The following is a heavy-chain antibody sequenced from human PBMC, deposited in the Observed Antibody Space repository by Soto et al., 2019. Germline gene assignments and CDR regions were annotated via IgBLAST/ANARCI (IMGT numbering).Heavy chain of an antibody. CDR3: ARGVYGSGTYYNTWFDP. CDR1: GGSIISGGYY. D-gene: IGHD3-10*01. V-gene: IGHV4-31*03. CDR2: SHHSGAT. J-gene: IGHJ5*02. Sequence: SETLCLTCTLSGGSIISGGYYWSWIRQHPLKGLEWLAFSHHSGATYYNPSLESRLTISLDTSENQFSLKLSSVTAADTAVYYCARGVYGSGTYYNTWFDPWGQGALVTVSS.